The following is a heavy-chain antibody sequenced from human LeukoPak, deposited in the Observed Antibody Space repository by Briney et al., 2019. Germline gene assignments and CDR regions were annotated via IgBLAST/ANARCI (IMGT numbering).Heavy chain of an antibody. V-gene: IGHV4-59*12. CDR2: IYYSGTT. D-gene: IGHD3-10*01. J-gene: IGHJ4*02. Sequence: MSSETLSLTCTVSGGSINSYYWSWIRQPPGKGLEWIGFIYYSGTTNYNPSLKSRVTISLDTSKKQFSLKLSSVTAADTAVYYCARDRRDRTWGVYYFDYWGQGTLVTVSS. CDR3: ARDRRDRTWGVYYFDY. CDR1: GGSINSYY.